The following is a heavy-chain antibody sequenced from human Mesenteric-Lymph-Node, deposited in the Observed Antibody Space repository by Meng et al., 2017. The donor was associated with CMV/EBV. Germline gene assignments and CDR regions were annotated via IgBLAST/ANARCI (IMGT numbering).Heavy chain of an antibody. J-gene: IGHJ4*02. V-gene: IGHV3-33*06. CDR1: GFTFKSHG. Sequence: SLKISCAASGFTFKSHGMHLVRQAPGKGLEWVAAIVYDGINKYYTDSVKGRFPISRDNSKNTLYLQLSSLRTEDTAVYYCAKMEGAYILGYAFDYWGQGTLVTVSS. D-gene: IGHD5-18*01. CDR2: IVYDGINK. CDR3: AKMEGAYILGYAFDY.